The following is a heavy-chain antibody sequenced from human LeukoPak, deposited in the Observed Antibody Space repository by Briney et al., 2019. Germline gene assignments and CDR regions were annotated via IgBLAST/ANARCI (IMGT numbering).Heavy chain of an antibody. D-gene: IGHD6-6*01. CDR1: GGTFSSYA. J-gene: IGHJ6*02. Sequence: SVKVSCKASGGTFSSYALSWVRQAPGQGLEWMGRIIPFLGIANYAQKFQGRVTITADKSPSTAYMELSSLRAEETAVYYCAREFYSSSSDYYYGMDVWGQGTTVTVSS. V-gene: IGHV1-69*04. CDR2: IIPFLGIA. CDR3: AREFYSSSSDYYYGMDV.